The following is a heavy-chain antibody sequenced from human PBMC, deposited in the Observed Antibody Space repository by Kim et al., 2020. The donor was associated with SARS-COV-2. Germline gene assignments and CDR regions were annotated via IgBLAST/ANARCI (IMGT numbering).Heavy chain of an antibody. CDR3: TREPPYYDILTGYYPNAFDI. Sequence: RFTISRDDSKNTAYLQMNSLKTEDTAVYYCTREPPYYDILTGYYPNAFDIWGQGTMVTVSS. D-gene: IGHD3-9*01. J-gene: IGHJ3*02. V-gene: IGHV3-73*01.